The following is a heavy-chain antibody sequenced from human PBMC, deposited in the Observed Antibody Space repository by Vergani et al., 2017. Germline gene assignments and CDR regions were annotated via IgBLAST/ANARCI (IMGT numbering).Heavy chain of an antibody. CDR3: ARVGYYDFWSGYYPYYYYHYMDV. V-gene: IGHV1-69*09. J-gene: IGHJ6*03. D-gene: IGHD3-3*01. CDR2: IIPILGIA. CDR1: GGTFSSYT. Sequence: QVQLVQSGAEVKKPGASVKVSCKASGGTFSSYTISWVRQAPGQGLEWMGRIIPILGIANYAQKLQGRVTMTTDTSTSTAYMELRSLRSDDTAVYYCARVGYYDFWSGYYPYYYYHYMDVWGKGTTVTVSS.